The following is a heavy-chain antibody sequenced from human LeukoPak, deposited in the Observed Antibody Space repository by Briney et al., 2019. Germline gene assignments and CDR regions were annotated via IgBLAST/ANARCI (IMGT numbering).Heavy chain of an antibody. D-gene: IGHD3-10*01. V-gene: IGHV4-31*03. CDR1: GGSINTDNYY. CDR2: IHHTGTT. Sequence: SETLSLTCTVSGGSINTDNYYWSWIRQSPVKGLEWIGYIHHTGTTYYNPSLRSRVSISVFTSNNQFSLTLISVTPADTAVYFCARNLEQYFGELDPWGRGTLVTVSS. J-gene: IGHJ5*02. CDR3: ARNLEQYFGELDP.